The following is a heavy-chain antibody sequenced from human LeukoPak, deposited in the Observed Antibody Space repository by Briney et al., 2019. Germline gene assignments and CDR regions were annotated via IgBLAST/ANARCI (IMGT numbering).Heavy chain of an antibody. V-gene: IGHV4-39*01. D-gene: IGHD2-8*01. CDR3: ARRGPMGWFDP. CDR1: GGSISSSNYY. J-gene: IGHJ5*02. CDR2: IFYSGSA. Sequence: SETLSLTCTVSGGSISSSNYYWGWIRQPPGKRLEWIGSIFYSGSAFYNPSLKSRVTISVDTSKNQFSLRLSSATAADTALYYCARRGPMGWFDPWGQGTLVTVSS.